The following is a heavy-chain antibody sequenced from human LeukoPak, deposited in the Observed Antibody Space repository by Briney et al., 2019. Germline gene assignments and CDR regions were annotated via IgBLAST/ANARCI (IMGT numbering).Heavy chain of an antibody. J-gene: IGHJ3*02. V-gene: IGHV4-59*12. CDR1: GDSMSSYY. CDR3: ASTYVVVPANDAFDI. D-gene: IGHD2-2*01. Sequence: PSETLSLTCTVSGDSMSSYYWSWIRQPPGKGLGWIADIFYSGSTSYNTSLKSRLAISMNTSRNQLSLKLSSVTAADTAVYYCASTYVVVPANDAFDIWGQGTMVTVSS. CDR2: IFYSGST.